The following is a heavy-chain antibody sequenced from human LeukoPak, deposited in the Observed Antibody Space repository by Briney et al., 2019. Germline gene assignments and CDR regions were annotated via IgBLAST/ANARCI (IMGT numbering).Heavy chain of an antibody. D-gene: IGHD5-12*01. Sequence: PGGSLRLSCAASGFTFSSYSMNWVRQAPGKGLEWVSSISSSSSYIYYADSVKGRFTISRDNAKNSLYLQMNSLRAEDTAVYYCARALWSGYDKGYFDYWGQGTLVTVSS. CDR2: ISSSSSYI. CDR3: ARALWSGYDKGYFDY. CDR1: GFTFSSYS. V-gene: IGHV3-21*01. J-gene: IGHJ4*02.